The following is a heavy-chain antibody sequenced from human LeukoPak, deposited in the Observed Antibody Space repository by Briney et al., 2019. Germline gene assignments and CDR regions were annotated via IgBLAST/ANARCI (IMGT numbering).Heavy chain of an antibody. CDR1: GFTFSSYD. CDR2: IGTAGDT. D-gene: IGHD2-15*01. Sequence: GGSLRLSCAASGFTFSSYDMHWVRQAPGKGLEWVSAIGTAGDTYYPGSVKGRFTISRENAKNSLYLQMNSLRAEDTAVYYCARQAHCSGGSCYGGRSYNWFDPWGQGTLVTVSS. J-gene: IGHJ5*02. CDR3: ARQAHCSGGSCYGGRSYNWFDP. V-gene: IGHV3-13*01.